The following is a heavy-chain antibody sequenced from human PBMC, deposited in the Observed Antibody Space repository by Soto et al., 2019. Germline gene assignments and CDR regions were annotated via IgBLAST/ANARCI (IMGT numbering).Heavy chain of an antibody. J-gene: IGHJ6*02. Sequence: SETLSLTCTISGGYISSYYWSWIRQAPGKGLEWIGYIYYSGSTYYNPSLKGRLTISVDTSKNQFSLKLSSVTAADTAVYYCARDTPYYYGIDVWGQGTTVTVSS. CDR1: GGYISSYY. CDR3: ARDTPYYYGIDV. V-gene: IGHV4-59*01. CDR2: IYYSGST.